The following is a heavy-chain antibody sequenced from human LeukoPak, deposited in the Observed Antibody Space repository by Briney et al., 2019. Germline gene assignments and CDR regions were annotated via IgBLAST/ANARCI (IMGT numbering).Heavy chain of an antibody. Sequence: WGSLRLSCAASGFTFFNYWMSWVRQAPGKGLEWVANINLEGSQKYYVDSLKGRFTISRDNANNLLYLQMNSLRAEDTAVYYCARDVDYANPRHDYWGQGTLVTASS. J-gene: IGHJ4*02. CDR1: GFTFFNYW. CDR3: ARDVDYANPRHDY. D-gene: IGHD4/OR15-4a*01. V-gene: IGHV3-7*01. CDR2: INLEGSQK.